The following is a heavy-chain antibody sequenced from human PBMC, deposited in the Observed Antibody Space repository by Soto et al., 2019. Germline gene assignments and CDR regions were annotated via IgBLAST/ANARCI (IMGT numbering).Heavy chain of an antibody. V-gene: IGHV4-59*01. CDR2: IYYSGST. CDR1: GGSISSYY. Sequence: LEILSLTCTVSGGSISSYYLSWIRQPPGKGLEWIGYIYYSGSTNYNPSLKSRVTISVDTSKNQFSLKLSSVTAADTAVYYCAREGYSSGYYYYYGMDVWGQGTTVTVSS. J-gene: IGHJ6*02. CDR3: AREGYSSGYYYYYGMDV. D-gene: IGHD3-22*01.